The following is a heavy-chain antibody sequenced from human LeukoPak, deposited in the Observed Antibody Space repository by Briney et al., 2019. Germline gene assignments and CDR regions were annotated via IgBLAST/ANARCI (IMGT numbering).Heavy chain of an antibody. V-gene: IGHV3-21*01. J-gene: IGHJ3*02. CDR3: AREDDSSGAFDI. CDR2: ISSSSSYI. CDR1: GFTFTSYA. Sequence: GGSLRLSCAASGFTFTSYAMSWVRQAPGKRLEWVSSISSSSSYIYYADSVKGRFTISRDNAKNSLYLQMNSLRAEDTAVYYCAREDDSSGAFDIWGQGTMVTVSS. D-gene: IGHD3-22*01.